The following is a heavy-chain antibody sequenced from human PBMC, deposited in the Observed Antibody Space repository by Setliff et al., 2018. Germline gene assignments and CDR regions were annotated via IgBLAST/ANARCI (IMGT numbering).Heavy chain of an antibody. CDR3: ARSFNRGFYHQRDAYDI. J-gene: IGHJ3*02. Sequence: ASVKVSCKASGYMFRSYGIKWIRQDPGQGHEWMGWISAYNDNTKSAEKFQDRITITADTSTSTSYMELRSLTSDDTAVYFCARSFNRGFYHQRDAYDIWGQGTLVTVSS. CDR1: GYMFRSYG. V-gene: IGHV1-18*01. D-gene: IGHD5-12*01. CDR2: ISAYNDNT.